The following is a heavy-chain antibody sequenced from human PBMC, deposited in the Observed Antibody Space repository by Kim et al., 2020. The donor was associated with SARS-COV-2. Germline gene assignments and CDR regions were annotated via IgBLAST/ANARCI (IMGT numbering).Heavy chain of an antibody. V-gene: IGHV5-51*01. J-gene: IGHJ4*02. Sequence: GESLKISCKGSGYSFTSYWIGWVRQMPGKGLEWMGIIYPGDSDTRYSPSFQGQVTISADKSISTAYLQWSSLKASDTAMYYCARQPPVRYQLLGGVYWGQGTLVTVSS. CDR1: GYSFTSYW. CDR3: ARQPPVRYQLLGGVY. D-gene: IGHD2-2*01. CDR2: IYPGDSDT.